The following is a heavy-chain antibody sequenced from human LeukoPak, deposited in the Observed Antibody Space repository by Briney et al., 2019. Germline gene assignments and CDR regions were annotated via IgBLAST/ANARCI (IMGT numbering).Heavy chain of an antibody. D-gene: IGHD2-21*02. CDR2: IRSKANSYAT. Sequence: GGSLKLSCAASGLTFSGSAMHWVRQASGKGLEWVGRIRSKANSYATAYAASVKGRFTISRDDSKNTAYLQMNSLKTEDTAVYYCTRHNGYCGGDCYPDWGQGTLVTVSS. J-gene: IGHJ4*02. CDR1: GLTFSGSA. V-gene: IGHV3-73*01. CDR3: TRHNGYCGGDCYPD.